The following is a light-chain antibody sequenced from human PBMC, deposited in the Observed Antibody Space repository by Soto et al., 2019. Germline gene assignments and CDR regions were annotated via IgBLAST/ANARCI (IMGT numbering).Light chain of an antibody. Sequence: DIQVTQSPSTLSASVGDRVTITCRASQSISSWLAWYQQKPGKAPKLLIYDASSLESGVPSRFSGSGSGTEFTLTICSLQPDDFATYYCQQYNSYSETVGQGTKVDSK. CDR2: DAS. CDR1: QSISSW. J-gene: IGKJ1*01. V-gene: IGKV1-5*01. CDR3: QQYNSYSET.